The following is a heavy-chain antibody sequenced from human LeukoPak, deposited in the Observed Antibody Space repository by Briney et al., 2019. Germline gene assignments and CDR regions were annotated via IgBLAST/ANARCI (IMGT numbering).Heavy chain of an antibody. CDR1: GGSFNGYY. V-gene: IGHV4-34*01. Sequence: SETLSLTCAVYGGSFNGYYWSWIRQPPGKGLEWIGEINHSGSTNYSPSLKSRVTLSVDTSKNQFSLKLSSVTAADTAVYYCARGKPSYGSGTFYRPLEPNYMDVWGKGTTVTVSS. CDR2: INHSGST. CDR3: ARGKPSYGSGTFYRPLEPNYMDV. D-gene: IGHD3-10*01. J-gene: IGHJ6*03.